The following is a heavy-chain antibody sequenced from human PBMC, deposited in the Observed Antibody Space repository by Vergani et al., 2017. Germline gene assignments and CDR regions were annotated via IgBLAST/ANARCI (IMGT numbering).Heavy chain of an antibody. Sequence: QVQLVQSGAEVKKPGASVKVSCKASGYTFTGYYMHWVRQAPGQGLEWMGWINPNSGGTNYAQKFQGRVTMTRDPSISTAYMELSRLRSDDTAVYYCARGPGPIRGRRLNFDYWGQGTLVTVSS. V-gene: IGHV1-2*02. CDR3: ARGPGPIRGRRLNFDY. J-gene: IGHJ4*02. CDR2: INPNSGGT. D-gene: IGHD3-10*01. CDR1: GYTFTGYY.